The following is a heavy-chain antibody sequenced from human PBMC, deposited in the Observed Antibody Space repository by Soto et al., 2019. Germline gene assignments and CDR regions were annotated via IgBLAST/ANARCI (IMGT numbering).Heavy chain of an antibody. D-gene: IGHD2-15*01. J-gene: IGHJ6*03. V-gene: IGHV1-69*08. CDR2: VIPLLDAS. Sequence: QVQLVQSGAEVKKPGSSVRISCTASGVAFSNYTFTWVRRAPGQGLEWMGRVIPLLDASNYAEKFQDRVTITADRSTSTAYMELSGLKSEGSAIYYCASGKSQMTQDRMGFYYYMDVWGKGTTVTVSS. CDR3: ASGKSQMTQDRMGFYYYMDV. CDR1: GVAFSNYT.